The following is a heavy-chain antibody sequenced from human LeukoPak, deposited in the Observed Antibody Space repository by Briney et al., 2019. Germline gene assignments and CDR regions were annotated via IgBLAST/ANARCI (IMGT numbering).Heavy chain of an antibody. J-gene: IGHJ4*02. CDR2: IYSGDSA. D-gene: IGHD2-2*01. Sequence: GGSLRLSCAASGFTVSSNYMSWVRQAPGKGLEWVSVIYSGDSAFYADSVKGQFTISRDNSKNTLYLQMNSLRAEDTAVYYCAKDRYCSSTRCYGDFDYWGQGTLVTVSS. CDR3: AKDRYCSSTRCYGDFDY. V-gene: IGHV3-53*01. CDR1: GFTVSSNY.